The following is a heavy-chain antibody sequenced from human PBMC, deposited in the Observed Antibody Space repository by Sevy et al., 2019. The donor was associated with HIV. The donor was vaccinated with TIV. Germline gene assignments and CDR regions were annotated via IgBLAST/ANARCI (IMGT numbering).Heavy chain of an antibody. CDR2: ISWNSRNI. V-gene: IGHV3-9*01. CDR3: AKDINRSCYCVNCYSYYYYFYGLDV. J-gene: IGHJ6*02. D-gene: IGHD3-3*01. CDR1: GFPFNDHA. Sequence: GGSLRLSCAASGFPFNDHAMHWVRQVPGKGLEWVSGISWNSRNIGYADSVKGRFTISRDNARHFVYLEMNSLRPEDTAFYYCAKDINRSCYCVNCYSYYYYFYGLDVWGQGTTVTVSS.